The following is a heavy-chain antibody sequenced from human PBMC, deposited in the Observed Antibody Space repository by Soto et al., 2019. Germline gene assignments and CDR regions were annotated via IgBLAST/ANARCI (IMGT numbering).Heavy chain of an antibody. CDR3: AKLESTYFDY. V-gene: IGHV4-30-2*01. J-gene: IGHJ4*02. Sequence: QLQLQESGSGLVKPSQTLSLTCAVSGGSISSGGYSWSWIRQPPGKGLEWIGYIYHSGSTYYNPSLKSRVTISVDKSKNQFSLKLSSVTAADTAVYYCAKLESTYFDYWGQGTLVTVSS. CDR2: IYHSGST. D-gene: IGHD1-1*01. CDR1: GGSISSGGYS.